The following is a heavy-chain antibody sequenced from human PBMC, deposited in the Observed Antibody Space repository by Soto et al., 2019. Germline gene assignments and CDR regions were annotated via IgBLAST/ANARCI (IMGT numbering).Heavy chain of an antibody. Sequence: QVQLVESGGGVVQPGRSLRLSCAASGFTFSSYGMHWVRQAPGKGLEWVAVIWYDGSNKYYADSVKGRFTISRDNSKNTLYLQMNSLRAEDTAVYYCARPIYSSGWYYFDCWGQGTLVTVSS. J-gene: IGHJ4*02. CDR3: ARPIYSSGWYYFDC. D-gene: IGHD6-19*01. CDR2: IWYDGSNK. V-gene: IGHV3-33*01. CDR1: GFTFSSYG.